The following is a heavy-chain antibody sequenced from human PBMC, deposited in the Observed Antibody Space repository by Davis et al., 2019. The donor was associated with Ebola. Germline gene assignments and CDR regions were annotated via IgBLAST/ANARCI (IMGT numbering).Heavy chain of an antibody. CDR3: ARLGGRGVYYYGMDV. J-gene: IGHJ6*02. D-gene: IGHD4-23*01. Sequence: MPSETLSLTCAVYGGSFSGYYWSWIRQPPGKGLEWIGEINHSGSTNYNPSLKSRVTISVDTSKNQFSLKLSSVTAADTAVYYCARLGGRGVYYYGMDVWGQGTTVTVSS. CDR1: GGSFSGYY. CDR2: INHSGST. V-gene: IGHV4-34*01.